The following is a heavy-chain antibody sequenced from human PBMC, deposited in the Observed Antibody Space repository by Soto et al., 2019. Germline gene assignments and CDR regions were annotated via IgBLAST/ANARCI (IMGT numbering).Heavy chain of an antibody. CDR2: INPSGGST. CDR1: GYTFTSYY. V-gene: IGHV1-46*01. CDR3: ARDIVVVYHRRPLLGKPTDYYYYGRDV. J-gene: IGHJ6*02. Sequence: QVQLVQSGAEVKKPGASVKVSCKASGYTFTSYYMHWVRQAPGQGLEWMGIINPSGGSTSYAQKYQGRVAMTRDTSTSTVYMELSSVRSEDTAVYYCARDIVVVYHRRPLLGKPTDYYYYGRDVWGQGTTVTVS. D-gene: IGHD2-2*01.